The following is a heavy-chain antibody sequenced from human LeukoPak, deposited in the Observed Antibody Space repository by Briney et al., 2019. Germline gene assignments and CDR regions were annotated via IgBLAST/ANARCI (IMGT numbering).Heavy chain of an antibody. J-gene: IGHJ4*02. CDR2: ISGSGRST. V-gene: IGHV3-23*01. D-gene: IGHD3-3*01. Sequence: GGSLRLSCAASGFTFSSSGMSWVRQAPGKGLEWVSAISGSGRSTYYADSVKGRFTISRDNSKNTLYLQMNSLRAEDTAVYYCAKDLAKELLYRRGKYYFDYWGQGILVTVSS. CDR3: AKDLAKELLYRRGKYYFDY. CDR1: GFTFSSSG.